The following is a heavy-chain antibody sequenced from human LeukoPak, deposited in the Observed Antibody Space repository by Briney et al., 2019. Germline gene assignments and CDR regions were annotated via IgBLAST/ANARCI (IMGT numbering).Heavy chain of an antibody. Sequence: SETLSPTCTVSGGSISRYYWTWIRQPPGKGLEWIGYIYYSGSTNYNPSLKSRVTISVDTSKNQFSLKLSSVTAADTAVYYCARGSWELIVGMDVWGQGTTVTVSS. CDR1: GGSISRYY. V-gene: IGHV4-59*01. J-gene: IGHJ6*02. CDR2: IYYSGST. CDR3: ARGSWELIVGMDV. D-gene: IGHD1-26*01.